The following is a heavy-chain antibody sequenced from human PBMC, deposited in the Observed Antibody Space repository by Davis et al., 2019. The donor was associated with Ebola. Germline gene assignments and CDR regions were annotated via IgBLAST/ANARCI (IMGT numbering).Heavy chain of an antibody. D-gene: IGHD2-2*01. J-gene: IGHJ4*02. CDR3: ARGSENYCIGTTCYLSEADF. CDR2: IGIYNLKT. Sequence: ASVKVSCKASGYTFTSYGINWIRQAPGQGLEWMGWIGIYNLKTHYAQKFQGRVSLTTDTTSTAYMELRSLTSDDTAVYYCARGSENYCIGTTCYLSEADFWGQGTQVTVS. CDR1: GYTFTSYG. V-gene: IGHV1-18*04.